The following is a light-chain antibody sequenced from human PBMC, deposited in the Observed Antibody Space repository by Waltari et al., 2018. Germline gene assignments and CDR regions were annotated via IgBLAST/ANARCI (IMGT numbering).Light chain of an antibody. CDR3: QNHERLPAT. CDR1: QSVSKY. CDR2: AAP. V-gene: IGKV3-20*01. Sequence: IVLTQSPGTLSLSPGERATLSCRASQSVSKYLAWYQQRPGQASRLLIYAAPTRATGIPDSVSGSGFGTDFSLTISRLEPEDFAVYYCQNHERLPATFGQGTKVEIK. J-gene: IGKJ1*01.